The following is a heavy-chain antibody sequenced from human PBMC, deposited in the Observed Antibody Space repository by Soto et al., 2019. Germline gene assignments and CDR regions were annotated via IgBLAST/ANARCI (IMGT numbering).Heavy chain of an antibody. CDR2: IHHSGGT. J-gene: IGHJ5*01. V-gene: IGHV4-34*01. Sequence: SEKLSVTCSVSGGSFSGTYWSWIRQSPGKGLEWIGEIHHSGGTNYNPSLKSRVTISADTSKNQFSLHLTSVTAADTAVYYCARGGGGAPRFFQCYLYLFDSCGQGTLVTVSA. CDR1: GGSFSGTY. D-gene: IGHD3-3*01. CDR3: ARGGGGAPRFFQCYLYLFDS.